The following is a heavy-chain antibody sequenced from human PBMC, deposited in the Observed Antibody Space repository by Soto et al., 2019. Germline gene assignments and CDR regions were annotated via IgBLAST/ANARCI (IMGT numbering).Heavy chain of an antibody. Sequence: PGGSLRLSCQASGFNFDNYGMHWVRQAPGKGLEWVAVISYDGSNKYYADSVKGRFTISRDNSKNTLYLQMNSLRAEDTAVYYCARGEYDFWSGYPNDYWGQGTLVTVSS. CDR1: GFNFDNYG. D-gene: IGHD3-3*01. V-gene: IGHV3-30*03. J-gene: IGHJ4*02. CDR3: ARGEYDFWSGYPNDY. CDR2: ISYDGSNK.